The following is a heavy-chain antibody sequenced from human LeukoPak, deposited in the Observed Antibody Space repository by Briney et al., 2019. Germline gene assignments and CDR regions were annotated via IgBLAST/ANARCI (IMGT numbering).Heavy chain of an antibody. CDR3: ARLPGIAESGKAVDY. CDR2: IYYSGST. CDR1: GGSISSYY. V-gene: IGHV4-59*01. D-gene: IGHD6-19*01. Sequence: SETLSLTCTVSGGSISSYYWSWIRQPPGKGLEWRGDIYYSGSTNYNPSLKSRVTISVDTSKNQFSLKLSSVTAADTAVYYCARLPGIAESGKAVDYWGQGTLVTVSS. J-gene: IGHJ4*02.